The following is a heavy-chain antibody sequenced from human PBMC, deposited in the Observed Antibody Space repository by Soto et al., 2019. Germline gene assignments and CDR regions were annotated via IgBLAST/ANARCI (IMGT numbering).Heavy chain of an antibody. V-gene: IGHV3-23*01. CDR3: AKDLYYDILTGYLLYYYYYGMDV. J-gene: IGHJ6*02. CDR2: ISGSGGST. D-gene: IGHD3-9*01. Sequence: GGSLRLSCAVSGFTFSSYFMSWVRQAPGKGLEWVSAISGSGGSTYYADSVKGRFTISRDNSKNTLYLQMNSLRAEDTAVYYCAKDLYYDILTGYLLYYYYYGMDVWGQGTTVTVSS. CDR1: GFTFSSYF.